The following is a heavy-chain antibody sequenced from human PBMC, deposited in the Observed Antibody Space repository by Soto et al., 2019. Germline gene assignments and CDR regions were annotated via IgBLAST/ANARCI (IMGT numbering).Heavy chain of an antibody. D-gene: IGHD5-12*01. Sequence: SLRLSCAASGFTFSSYGMHWVRQAPGKGLEWVAVISYDGSNKYYADSVKGRFTISRDNSKNTLYLQMNSLRAEDTAVYYCAKDRGYSSLTGMDVWGQGTTVTASS. CDR2: ISYDGSNK. CDR1: GFTFSSYG. CDR3: AKDRGYSSLTGMDV. J-gene: IGHJ6*02. V-gene: IGHV3-30*18.